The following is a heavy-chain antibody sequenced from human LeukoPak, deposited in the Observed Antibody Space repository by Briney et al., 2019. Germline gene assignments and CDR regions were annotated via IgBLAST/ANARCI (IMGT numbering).Heavy chain of an antibody. Sequence: GGSLRLSCAASGFTFSSYAMSWVRQAPGKGLEWVSSISSSSSYIYYADSVKGRFTISRDNAKNSLYLQMNSLRAEDTAVYYCARDPPGITGTTCDYWGQGTLVTVSS. J-gene: IGHJ4*02. D-gene: IGHD1-20*01. CDR2: ISSSSSYI. V-gene: IGHV3-21*01. CDR3: ARDPPGITGTTCDY. CDR1: GFTFSSYA.